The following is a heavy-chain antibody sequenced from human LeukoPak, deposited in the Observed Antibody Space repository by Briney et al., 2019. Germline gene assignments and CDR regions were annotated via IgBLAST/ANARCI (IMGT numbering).Heavy chain of an antibody. V-gene: IGHV1-2*04. CDR3: AREGGRRSTGANFDY. Sequence: ASVKVSCKASGYTFISYYMHWVRQAPGQGLEWMGWINPNSGGTNYAQKFQGWVTMTRDTSISTAYMELSRLRSDDTAVYYCAREGGRRSTGANFDYWGQGTLVTVSS. J-gene: IGHJ4*02. D-gene: IGHD4-11*01. CDR2: INPNSGGT. CDR1: GYTFISYY.